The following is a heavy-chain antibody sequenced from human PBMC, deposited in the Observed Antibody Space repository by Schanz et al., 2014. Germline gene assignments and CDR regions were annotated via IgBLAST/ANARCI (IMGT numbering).Heavy chain of an antibody. J-gene: IGHJ4*02. D-gene: IGHD3-22*01. Sequence: EVHPLESGGVLVQPGGSLRLSCAASGFSFGTYAMSWVRQAPGKGLLWVSSISGTGGDDTYYADSVKGRFTISRDNSKNTLFLQMNSLRVEDSAIYYCAKDISDTSGKDDYWGQGTLVTVSS. CDR1: GFSFGTYA. CDR3: AKDISDTSGKDDY. V-gene: IGHV3-23*01. CDR2: ISGTGGDDT.